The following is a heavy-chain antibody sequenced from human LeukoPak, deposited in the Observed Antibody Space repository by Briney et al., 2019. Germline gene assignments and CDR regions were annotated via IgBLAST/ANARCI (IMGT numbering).Heavy chain of an antibody. J-gene: IGHJ6*02. V-gene: IGHV4-59*01. Sequence: SESLSLTCTGSGGSISRYYWSWIRQPPGKGLEGIGYSYYSGSTNYNPSLKSRVTISVDTSKNQFSLKLNSVTAADTAVYYCARESLGYYESSGDYYYGMDVWGQGTTVTVSS. D-gene: IGHD3-22*01. CDR2: SYYSGST. CDR1: GGSISRYY. CDR3: ARESLGYYESSGDYYYGMDV.